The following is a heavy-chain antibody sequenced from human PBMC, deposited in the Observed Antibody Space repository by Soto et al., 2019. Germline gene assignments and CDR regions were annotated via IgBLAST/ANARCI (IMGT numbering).Heavy chain of an antibody. D-gene: IGHD6-6*01. J-gene: IGHJ3*02. CDR3: ARERGEYSSKLGEAFDI. Sequence: QPGGSLRLSCAASGFTFRSYAMHWVRQAPGKGLEWVAVISYDGSNKYYADSVKGRFTISRDNSKNTLYLQMNSLRAEDTAVYYCARERGEYSSKLGEAFDIWGQGTMGTVSS. CDR1: GFTFRSYA. V-gene: IGHV3-30-3*01. CDR2: ISYDGSNK.